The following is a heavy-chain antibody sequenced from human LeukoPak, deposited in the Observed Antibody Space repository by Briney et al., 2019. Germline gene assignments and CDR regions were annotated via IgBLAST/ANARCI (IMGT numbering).Heavy chain of an antibody. V-gene: IGHV1-58*01. D-gene: IGHD4-23*01. CDR3: AAEIYGGNTDCCTFDF. Sequence: ASVKVSCKTSGFTFSRSAVQWVRQARGQGLEWIGWIGVGGGNTNYAQRFQDRVTITRDMSTRTAYMELSSLRSEDTAVYYCAAEIYGGNTDCCTFDFWGPGTPVTVSS. J-gene: IGHJ3*01. CDR1: GFTFSRSA. CDR2: IGVGGGNT.